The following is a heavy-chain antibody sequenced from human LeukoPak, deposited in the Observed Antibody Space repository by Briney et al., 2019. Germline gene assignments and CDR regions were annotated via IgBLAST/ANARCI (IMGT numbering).Heavy chain of an antibody. CDR2: INPNSGGT. CDR3: ARGGSGSYLSPAFYGMDV. CDR1: GYTFTGYY. D-gene: IGHD3-10*01. V-gene: IGHV1-2*04. Sequence: ASVKVSCKASGYTFTGYYMHWVRQAPGQGLEWMGWINPNSGGTNCAQKFQGWVTMTRDTSISTAYMELSRLRSDDTAVYYCARGGSGSYLSPAFYGMDVWGKGTTVTVSS. J-gene: IGHJ6*04.